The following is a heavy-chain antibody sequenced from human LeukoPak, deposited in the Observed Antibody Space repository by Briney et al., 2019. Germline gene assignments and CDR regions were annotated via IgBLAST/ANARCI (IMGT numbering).Heavy chain of an antibody. J-gene: IGHJ4*02. D-gene: IGHD3-22*01. CDR3: ARVGYYYDSSGYYRRAHYYFDY. V-gene: IGHV4-34*01. CDR2: INHSGST. CDR1: GGSFSGYY. Sequence: SETLSLTRAVYGGSFSGYYWSWIRQPPGKGLEWIGEINHSGSTNYNPSLKSRVTISVDTSKNQFSLKLSSVTAADTAVYYCARVGYYYDSSGYYRRAHYYFDYWGQGTLVTVSS.